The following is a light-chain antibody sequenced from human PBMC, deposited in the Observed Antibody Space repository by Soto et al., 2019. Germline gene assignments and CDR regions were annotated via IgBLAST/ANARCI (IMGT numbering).Light chain of an antibody. J-gene: IGKJ2*01. CDR1: QSINNW. V-gene: IGKV1-5*01. CDR3: QQYNSYPYT. Sequence: DIQMTQSPCTLSASVGDRVTITCRASQSINNWLAWYQQKPGKAPKLLIYDASSLEGGVPSRFSGSGSGTEFTLTISSLQPDDFATYYCQQYNSYPYTFGQGTKVDIK. CDR2: DAS.